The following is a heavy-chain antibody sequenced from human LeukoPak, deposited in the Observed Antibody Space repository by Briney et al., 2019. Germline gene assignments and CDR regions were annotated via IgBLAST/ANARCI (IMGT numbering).Heavy chain of an antibody. J-gene: IGHJ3*02. Sequence: SETLSLTCTVSGGSISSNYWNWIRQPPGKGLEWIGYIYSSGSTNYNPSLKSRVAMSVDTSKNQFSLKLMSVTAADTAVYYCARQRLGEISLTAFDIWGRGTMVTVSS. V-gene: IGHV4-4*09. CDR1: GGSISSNY. D-gene: IGHD3-16*02. CDR3: ARQRLGEISLTAFDI. CDR2: IYSSGST.